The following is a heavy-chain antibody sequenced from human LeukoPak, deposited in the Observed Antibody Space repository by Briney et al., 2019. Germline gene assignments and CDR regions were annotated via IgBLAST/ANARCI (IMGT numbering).Heavy chain of an antibody. V-gene: IGHV3-23*01. D-gene: IGHD3-22*01. J-gene: IGHJ4*02. CDR2: ITGSGGST. CDR1: GFTFSNYG. Sequence: PGGTLRLSCAASGFTFSNYGLSWVRQAPGKGLEWVSGITGSGGSTYYADSVKGRFTISRDNSKNTLYLQMNSLRAEDTAIYYCAKEYYYDSSGLLPGYWGQGTLVTVSS. CDR3: AKEYYYDSSGLLPGY.